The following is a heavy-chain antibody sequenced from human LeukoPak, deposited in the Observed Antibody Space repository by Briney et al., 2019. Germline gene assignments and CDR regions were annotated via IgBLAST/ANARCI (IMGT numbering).Heavy chain of an antibody. CDR3: ARDPHGYNSYFDY. Sequence: GGSLRLSCAASGFIFSIYNMNWVRQAPGKGLEWVSSINTRSSSSYYADSVKGRFTISRDISRNTVHLQMNSLRAGDTAVYYCARDPHGYNSYFDYWGQGTLVTVSS. CDR2: INTRSSSS. J-gene: IGHJ4*02. CDR1: GFIFSIYN. V-gene: IGHV3-21*04. D-gene: IGHD5-24*01.